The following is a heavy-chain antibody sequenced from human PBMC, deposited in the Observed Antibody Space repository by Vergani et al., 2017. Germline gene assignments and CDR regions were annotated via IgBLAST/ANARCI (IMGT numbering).Heavy chain of an antibody. Sequence: EVQLVESGGGLVKPGGSLRLSCAASGFTFSNAWMSWVRQAQGKGLEWVGRIKSKTDGGTTDYAAPVKGRFTISRDDSKNTLYLQMNSLKTEDTAVYYCTTPTKWELRYYVDYWGQGALVAVAS. CDR3: TTPTKWELRYYVDY. CDR2: IKSKTDGGTT. V-gene: IGHV3-15*01. D-gene: IGHD3-9*01. CDR1: GFTFSNAW. J-gene: IGHJ4*02.